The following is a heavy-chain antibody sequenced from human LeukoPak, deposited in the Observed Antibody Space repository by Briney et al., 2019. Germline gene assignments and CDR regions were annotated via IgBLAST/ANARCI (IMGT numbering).Heavy chain of an antibody. D-gene: IGHD3-3*01. CDR1: GFTFSSYG. CDR2: ISYDGSNK. J-gene: IGHJ4*02. Sequence: GSLRLSCAASGFTFSSYGMHWVRQAPGKGLEWVAVISYDGSNKYYADSVKGRFTISRDNSKNTLYLQMNSLRAEDTAVYYCASQAYYDFWSGLDYWGQGTLVTVSS. V-gene: IGHV3-30*03. CDR3: ASQAYYDFWSGLDY.